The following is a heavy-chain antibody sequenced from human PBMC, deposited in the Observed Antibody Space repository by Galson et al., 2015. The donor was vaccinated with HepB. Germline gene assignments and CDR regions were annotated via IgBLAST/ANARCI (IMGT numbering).Heavy chain of an antibody. CDR1: GGTFSSYA. D-gene: IGHD5-24*01. J-gene: IGHJ4*02. CDR3: ARDKSSTTEMATITLDY. V-gene: IGHV1-69*13. CDR2: IIPIFGTA. Sequence: SVKVSCKASGGTFSSYAISWVRQAPGQGLEWMGGIIPIFGTANYAQKFQGRVTITADESTSTAYMELSSLRSEDTAVYYCARDKSSTTEMATITLDYWGQGTLVTVSS.